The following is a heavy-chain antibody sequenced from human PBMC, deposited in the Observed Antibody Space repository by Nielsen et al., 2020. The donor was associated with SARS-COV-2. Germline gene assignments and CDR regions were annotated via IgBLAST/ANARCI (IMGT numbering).Heavy chain of an antibody. CDR3: ARPGSGSYRAWLDY. CDR2: ISYDGSNK. CDR1: GFTFSSYG. D-gene: IGHD3-10*01. J-gene: IGHJ4*02. Sequence: GESLKISCAASGFTFSSYGMHWVRQAPGKGLEWVAVISYDGSNKYYADSVKGRFTISSDNSKNTLYLQMNSLRAEDTAVYYCARPGSGSYRAWLDYWGQGTLVTVSS. V-gene: IGHV3-30*19.